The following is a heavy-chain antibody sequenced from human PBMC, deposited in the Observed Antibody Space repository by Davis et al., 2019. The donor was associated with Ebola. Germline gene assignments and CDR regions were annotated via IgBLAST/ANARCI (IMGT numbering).Heavy chain of an antibody. CDR2: IWYDGSNK. Sequence: GGSLRLSCAASGFTFSSYWMSWVRQAPGKGLEWVAVIWYDGSNKYYADSVKGRFTISRDNSKNTLYLQMNSLRAEDTAVYYCARDLTDEIYYYYGMDVWGQGTTVTVSS. V-gene: IGHV3-33*08. D-gene: IGHD1-20*01. CDR3: ARDLTDEIYYYYGMDV. J-gene: IGHJ6*02. CDR1: GFTFSSYW.